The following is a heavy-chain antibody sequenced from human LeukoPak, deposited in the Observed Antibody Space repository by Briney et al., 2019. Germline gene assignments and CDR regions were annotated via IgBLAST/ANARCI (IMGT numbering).Heavy chain of an antibody. V-gene: IGHV4-39*01. J-gene: IGHJ4*02. Sequence: SEALSLTCTVSGGSITSSSYYWGWIRQPPGKGLEWIGSIYYSGSTYYNPSLKSRVTISVDTSKNQFSLKLSSVTAADTAVYYCARRPVVGPGAIDYWGQGTLVTVSS. CDR2: IYYSGST. CDR1: GGSITSSSYY. CDR3: ARRPVVGPGAIDY. D-gene: IGHD2-2*01.